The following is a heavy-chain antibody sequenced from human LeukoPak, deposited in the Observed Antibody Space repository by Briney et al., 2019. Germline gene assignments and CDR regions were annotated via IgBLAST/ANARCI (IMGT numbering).Heavy chain of an antibody. J-gene: IGHJ3*02. Sequence: PGGSLRLSCAASGFTVSSNYMSGVRQAPGKGLEWVSVSYSGGSTYYADSVKGRFTISRDNSKNTLYLQMNSLRAEDTAVYYCARDPNIAVAGPGAFDIWGQGTMVTVSS. CDR1: GFTVSSNY. CDR2: SYSGGST. D-gene: IGHD6-19*01. CDR3: ARDPNIAVAGPGAFDI. V-gene: IGHV3-66*01.